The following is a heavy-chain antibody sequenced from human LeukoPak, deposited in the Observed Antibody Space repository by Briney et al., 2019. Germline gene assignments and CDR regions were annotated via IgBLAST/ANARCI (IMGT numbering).Heavy chain of an antibody. Sequence: PGGSLRLSCVVSGFTFSSYWMHWVRQAPKKGLVWVSRVNIDGSSTNYADSVKGRFTISRDNSKNTLYLQMNSLRAEDTAVYYCARERVDYYGSTGYYYYGLDVWGQGTTVTVSS. D-gene: IGHD3-22*01. CDR3: ARERVDYYGSTGYYYYGLDV. CDR2: VNIDGSST. V-gene: IGHV3-74*01. J-gene: IGHJ6*02. CDR1: GFTFSSYW.